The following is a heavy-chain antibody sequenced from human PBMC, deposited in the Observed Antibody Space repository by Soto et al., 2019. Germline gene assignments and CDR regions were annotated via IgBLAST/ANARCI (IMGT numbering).Heavy chain of an antibody. V-gene: IGHV3-23*01. CDR2: ISVSDVFI. CDR1: GFNVGAFA. CDR3: TRGTIAGTTGLDS. D-gene: IGHD1-1*01. Sequence: PGGSLRLSCAASGFNVGAFAVNWVRQAPGKGLEWVAGISVSDVFIYYSDSVRGRFYISRDASENILYLQMNSLRVDDTALYYCTRGTIAGTTGLDSWGPGTLVTVSS. J-gene: IGHJ4*02.